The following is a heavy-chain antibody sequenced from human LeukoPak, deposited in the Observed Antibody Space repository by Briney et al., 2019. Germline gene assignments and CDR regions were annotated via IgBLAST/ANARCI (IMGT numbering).Heavy chain of an antibody. CDR3: ASCRYSRRRCAFDI. CDR2: IRYDGSNK. V-gene: IGHV3-30*02. D-gene: IGHD6-13*01. J-gene: IGHJ3*02. Sequence: GGSLRLSCAASGFTFSNYGMHWVRQAPGKGLEWVAFIRYDGSNKYYADSVKGRFTISRDNSKNTLYLQMNSLRAEDRAVYYCASCRYSRRRCAFDIWGQGTMVTVSS. CDR1: GFTFSNYG.